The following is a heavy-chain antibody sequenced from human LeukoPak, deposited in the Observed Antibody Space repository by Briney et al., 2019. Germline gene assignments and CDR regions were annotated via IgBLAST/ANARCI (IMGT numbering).Heavy chain of an antibody. J-gene: IGHJ4*02. Sequence: SETLSLTCTVSGGSVNNYYWSWIRQPPGKGLEWIGYVYYSGTTNYKPSLKSRVTISVDTSKNQFSLKLSSVTAADTAVYYCARVTGTAFDYWGQGTLVTVSS. CDR2: VYYSGTT. D-gene: IGHD1-7*01. CDR1: GGSVNNYY. CDR3: ARVTGTAFDY. V-gene: IGHV4-59*02.